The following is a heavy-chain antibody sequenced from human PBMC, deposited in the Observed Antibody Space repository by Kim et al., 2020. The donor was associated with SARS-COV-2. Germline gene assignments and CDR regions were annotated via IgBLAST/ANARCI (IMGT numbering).Heavy chain of an antibody. V-gene: IGHV3-33*01. CDR2: LWFDGKKK. CDR1: GFRFNNYG. J-gene: IGHJ5*02. CDR3: ARDNDGSSHYSWFEP. D-gene: IGHD3-22*01. Sequence: GGSLRLSCEASGFRFNNYGMHWVRQAPGKGLEWVAVLWFDGKKKYYADSVKGRFTVSRDNSNTLFLEMNSLRDEDTAVYYCARDNDGSSHYSWFEPWGQG.